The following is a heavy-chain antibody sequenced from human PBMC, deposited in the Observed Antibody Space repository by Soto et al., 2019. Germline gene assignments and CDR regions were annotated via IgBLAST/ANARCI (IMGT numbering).Heavy chain of an antibody. CDR3: ARTHRTSLIPRGPMDV. V-gene: IGHV3-33*01. CDR2: IWYDGSNK. CDR1: GFTFSSYG. D-gene: IGHD3-10*01. Sequence: PGGSLRLSCAASGFTFSSYGMHWVRQAPGKGLEWVAVIWYDGSNKYSADSVKGRFTISRDNSKNTLYLQMNSLRAEDTAVYYCARTHRTSLIPRGPMDVWGKGTTVTVSS. J-gene: IGHJ6*03.